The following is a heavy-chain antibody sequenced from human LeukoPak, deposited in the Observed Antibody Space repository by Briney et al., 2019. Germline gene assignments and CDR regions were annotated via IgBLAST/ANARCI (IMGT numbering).Heavy chain of an antibody. V-gene: IGHV1-46*01. J-gene: IGHJ6*03. Sequence: ASVKVSCKASGYTFTSYYMHWVRQAPGQGLEWMGIINPSGGSTSYAQKFQGRVTMTRDMSTSTVYMELSSLRSEDTAVYYCARDGEINYYGSVSTYMDVWGKGTTVTISS. CDR2: INPSGGST. CDR3: ARDGEINYYGSVSTYMDV. D-gene: IGHD3-10*01. CDR1: GYTFTSYY.